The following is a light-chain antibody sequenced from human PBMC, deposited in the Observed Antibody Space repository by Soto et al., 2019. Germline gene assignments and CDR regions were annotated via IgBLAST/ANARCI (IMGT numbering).Light chain of an antibody. V-gene: IGKV4-1*01. CDR3: QQYYDTPLA. CDR1: QSVLYSADNKNY. CDR2: WAS. J-gene: IGKJ4*01. Sequence: DIVMTQSPDSLAVSLGDRATISCKSSQSVLYSADNKNYLAWYQQKPGQPPKLLFYWASVRESGVPDRFSGSGSGTDFSLTISSLQAEDAAVYYCQQYYDTPLAFGGGTKVDIK.